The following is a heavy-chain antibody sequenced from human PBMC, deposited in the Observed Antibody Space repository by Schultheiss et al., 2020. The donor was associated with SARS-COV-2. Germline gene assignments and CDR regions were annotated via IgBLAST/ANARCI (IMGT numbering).Heavy chain of an antibody. J-gene: IGHJ6*02. CDR1: GGSISSGGYS. CDR3: ARVDGPYGMDV. D-gene: IGHD2-2*03. V-gene: IGHV4-30-2*01. Sequence: SETLSLTCAVSGGSISSGGYSWSWIRQPPGKGLEWIGYIYHSGSTYYNPSLKSRVTISVDRSKNQFSLKLSSVTAADTAVYYCARVDGPYGMDVWGQGTTVTVSS. CDR2: IYHSGST.